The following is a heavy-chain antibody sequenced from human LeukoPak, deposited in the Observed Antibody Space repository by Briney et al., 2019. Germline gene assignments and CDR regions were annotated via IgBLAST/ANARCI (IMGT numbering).Heavy chain of an antibody. CDR3: ARVKPATGAFDI. CDR1: GYTLTELS. V-gene: IGHV1-24*01. Sequence: ASVKVSCKVSGYTLTELSMHWVRQAPGKGLEWMGGFDPEDGETIYAQKFQGRVTMTEDTSTDTAYMELSSLRSEDTAVYYCARVKPATGAFDIWGQGTMVTVSS. J-gene: IGHJ3*02. CDR2: FDPEDGET.